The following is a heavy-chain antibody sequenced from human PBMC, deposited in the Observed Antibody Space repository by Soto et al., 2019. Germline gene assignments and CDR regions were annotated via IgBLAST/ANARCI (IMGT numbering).Heavy chain of an antibody. CDR2: IYYRGST. CDR3: AREGGSSSWYQY. Sequence: SETLSLTCTVSGGSISSYYWSWIRQPPGKGLEWIGYIYYRGSTNYNPSLKSRVTISVDTSENQFSLKLNSVTAADTAVYYCAREGGSSSWYQYWGQGTLVTVS. CDR1: GGSISSYY. J-gene: IGHJ4*02. V-gene: IGHV4-59*01. D-gene: IGHD6-13*01.